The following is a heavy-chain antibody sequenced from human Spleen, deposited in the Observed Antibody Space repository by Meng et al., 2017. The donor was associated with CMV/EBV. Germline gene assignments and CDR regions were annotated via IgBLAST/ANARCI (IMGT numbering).Heavy chain of an antibody. V-gene: IGHV1-69*05. CDR1: GGTFSSYG. CDR3: ATRHSSGWCFDF. D-gene: IGHD6-19*01. CDR2: IIPIFNTP. J-gene: IGHJ4*02. Sequence: CNASGGTFSSYGFTWARQAPGQGLQWMGGIIPIFNTPNYAQNFQGRVTITTDESTNTAYMELNSLRSEDTAVYYCATRHSSGWCFDFWGQGTLVTVSS.